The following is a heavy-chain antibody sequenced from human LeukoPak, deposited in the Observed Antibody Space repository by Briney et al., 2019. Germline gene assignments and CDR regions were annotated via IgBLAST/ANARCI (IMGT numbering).Heavy chain of an antibody. CDR3: ASPLATPGTTDFDY. CDR2: IHSSGST. D-gene: IGHD6-13*01. Sequence: PSETLSLTCAVSGASISGHYWTWIRQPPGKGLEWIGHIHSSGSTNYNPSLKSRVTISLDASKNHFSLRLGSVTAADTAVYYCASPLATPGTTDFDYWGQGILVTVSS. V-gene: IGHV4-59*11. J-gene: IGHJ4*02. CDR1: GASISGHY.